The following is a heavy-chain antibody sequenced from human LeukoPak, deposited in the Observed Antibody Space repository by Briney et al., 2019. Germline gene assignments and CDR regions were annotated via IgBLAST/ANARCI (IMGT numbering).Heavy chain of an antibody. CDR2: IKSNTDGGTT. CDR3: ARGLYSYGPPSDY. V-gene: IGHV3-15*01. CDR1: GFTFSDYY. J-gene: IGHJ4*02. D-gene: IGHD5-18*01. Sequence: GGSLRLSCAASGFTFSDYYMSWVRQAPGKGLEWVGRIKSNTDGGTTDCAAPVRDRFTISRDDSKNAMYLQLNSLKTEDTAVYYCARGLYSYGPPSDYWGQGTLVTVSS.